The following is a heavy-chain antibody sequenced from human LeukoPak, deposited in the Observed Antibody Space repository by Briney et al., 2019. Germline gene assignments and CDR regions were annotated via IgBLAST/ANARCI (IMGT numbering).Heavy chain of an antibody. D-gene: IGHD3-3*01. CDR1: GFTFSSYA. V-gene: IGHV3-23*01. CDR2: ISGSGGST. Sequence: PGGSLRLSCAASGFTFSSYAMSWVRQAPGKGLEWVSAISGSGGSTYYADSVKGRFTISRDNSKNTLYLQMNSLRAEDTAVYYCAKGSPSGKFGVVPRAWFDPWGQGTLVTVSS. CDR3: AKGSPSGKFGVVPRAWFDP. J-gene: IGHJ5*02.